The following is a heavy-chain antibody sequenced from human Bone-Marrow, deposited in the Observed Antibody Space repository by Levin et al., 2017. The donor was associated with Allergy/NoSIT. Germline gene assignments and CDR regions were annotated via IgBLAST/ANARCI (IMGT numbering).Heavy chain of an antibody. Sequence: TLSLTCTFSGFSLSTSGVVVGWIRQPPGKALEWLAVIHWNDDKYYSPSLNSRLTITKDTSKNQVVLTVTNMDLLDTATYYCARRLQNKDFDFWGQGTLVTVSS. CDR1: GFSLSTSGVV. CDR3: ARRLQNKDFDF. CDR2: IHWNDDK. J-gene: IGHJ4*02. D-gene: IGHD1/OR15-1a*01. V-gene: IGHV2-5*01.